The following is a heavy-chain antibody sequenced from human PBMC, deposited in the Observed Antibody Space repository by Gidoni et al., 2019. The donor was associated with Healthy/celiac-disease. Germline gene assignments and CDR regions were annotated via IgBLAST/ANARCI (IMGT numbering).Heavy chain of an antibody. CDR1: GGSFSGYY. CDR3: ARRRRFGESYRATFDY. CDR2: INHSGST. J-gene: IGHJ4*02. V-gene: IGHV4-34*01. D-gene: IGHD3-10*01. Sequence: QVQLQQWGAGLLKSSETLSLTCAVYGGSFSGYYWSWIRQPPGKGLEWIGEINHSGSTNYNPSLKSRVTISVDTSKNQFSLKLSSVTAADTAVYYCARRRRFGESYRATFDYWGQGTLVTVSS.